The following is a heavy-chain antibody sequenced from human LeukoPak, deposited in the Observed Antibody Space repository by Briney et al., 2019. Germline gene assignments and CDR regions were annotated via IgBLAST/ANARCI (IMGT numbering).Heavy chain of an antibody. CDR3: ARQGHNWNDGGVNWFGP. CDR2: IYYSGST. J-gene: IGHJ5*02. V-gene: IGHV4-39*01. CDR1: GGSISSSSYY. Sequence: SETLSLTCTVSGGSISSSSYYWGWIRQPPGKGLEWIGNIYYSGSTYYNPSLKSRVTTSVDTSKNQFSLKLNSVTASDTAVYYCARQGHNWNDGGVNWFGPWGQGTLVTVSS. D-gene: IGHD1-20*01.